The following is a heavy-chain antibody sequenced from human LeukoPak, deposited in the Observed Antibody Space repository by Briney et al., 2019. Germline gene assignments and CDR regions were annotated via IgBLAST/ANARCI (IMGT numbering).Heavy chain of an antibody. Sequence: PGRSLRLSCAASGFTFDDYAMHCVRQAPGKGLEWVSGISWNSGSIGYADSVKGRFTISRDNAKNSLYLQMNSLRAEDTALYYCAKTATVTTGYMDVWGKGTTVTVSS. CDR2: ISWNSGSI. J-gene: IGHJ6*03. CDR1: GFTFDDYA. CDR3: AKTATVTTGYMDV. V-gene: IGHV3-9*01. D-gene: IGHD4-17*01.